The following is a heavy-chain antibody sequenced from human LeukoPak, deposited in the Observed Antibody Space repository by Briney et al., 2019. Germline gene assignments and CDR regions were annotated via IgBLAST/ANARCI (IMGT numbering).Heavy chain of an antibody. V-gene: IGHV4-34*01. D-gene: IGHD6-19*01. CDR1: GGSFSGYY. Sequence: SETLSLTCAVYGGSFSGYYWSWIRQPPGKGLEWIGEINHSGSTNYNPSLKSRVTISVDTSKNQFSLKLSSVTAADTAVYYCARDREYSSGWGNWFDPWGQGTLVTVSS. J-gene: IGHJ5*02. CDR2: INHSGST. CDR3: ARDREYSSGWGNWFDP.